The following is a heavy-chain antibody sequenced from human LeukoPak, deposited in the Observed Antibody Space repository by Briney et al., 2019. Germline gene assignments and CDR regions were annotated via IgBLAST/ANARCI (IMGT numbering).Heavy chain of an antibody. CDR3: ARDNDSSGYYYVDY. V-gene: IGHV3-21*01. D-gene: IGHD3-22*01. J-gene: IGHJ4*02. CDR1: GFTFSSYS. Sequence: GGSLRLSCAASGFTFSSYSMNWVRQAPGKGLEWVSSISSSSSYIYYADSVKGRFTISRDNAKNSPYLQMNSLRAEDTAVYYCARDNDSSGYYYVDYWGQGTLVTVSS. CDR2: ISSSSSYI.